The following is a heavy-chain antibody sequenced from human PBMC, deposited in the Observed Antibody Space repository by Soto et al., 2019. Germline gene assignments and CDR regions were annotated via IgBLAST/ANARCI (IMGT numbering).Heavy chain of an antibody. CDR1: GGSISSSSYY. V-gene: IGHV4-39*07. Sequence: PSETLSLTCTVSGGSISSSSYYWGWIRQPPGKGLEWIGSIYYSGSTYYNPSLKSRVTISVDTSKNQFSPKLSSVTAADTAVYYCARDRLLGVAAPTYYMDVWGKGTTVTVSS. CDR2: IYYSGST. CDR3: ARDRLLGVAAPTYYMDV. J-gene: IGHJ6*03. D-gene: IGHD2-15*01.